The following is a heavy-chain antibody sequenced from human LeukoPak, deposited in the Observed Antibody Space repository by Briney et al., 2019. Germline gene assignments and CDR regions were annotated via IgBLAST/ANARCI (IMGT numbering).Heavy chain of an antibody. Sequence: ASVTVSCTASGYTFTSYDINWVRQATGQGLEWMGWMNPNSGNTGYAQKFQGRVTMTRNTSISTAYMELSSLRSEDTAVYYCARGGGSYYYYYGMDVWGQGTTVTVSS. CDR2: MNPNSGNT. V-gene: IGHV1-8*01. J-gene: IGHJ6*02. D-gene: IGHD1-26*01. CDR3: ARGGGSYYYYYGMDV. CDR1: GYTFTSYD.